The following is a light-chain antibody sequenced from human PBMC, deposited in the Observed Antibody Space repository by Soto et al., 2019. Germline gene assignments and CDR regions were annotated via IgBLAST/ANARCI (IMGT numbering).Light chain of an antibody. CDR2: EAS. V-gene: IGKV3-11*01. CDR1: QSVSSY. Sequence: EIVLTQSPATLSLSPGERATLSCRASQSVSSYLAWYQQKPGQAPRLLIYEASNRATGIPARFSGSGSGTDFTLTIRSLEPEAFALYYCQQRSNWPLTFGGGTQVEIK. J-gene: IGKJ4*01. CDR3: QQRSNWPLT.